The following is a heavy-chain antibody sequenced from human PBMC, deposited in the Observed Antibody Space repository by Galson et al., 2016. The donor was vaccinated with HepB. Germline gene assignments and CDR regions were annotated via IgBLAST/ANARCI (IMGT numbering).Heavy chain of an antibody. CDR2: IDWDDVK. CDR1: GFSPSTRGMC. Sequence: PALVKPTQTVTLTCTFSGFSPSTRGMCVTWIRQPPGKALEWVALIDWDDVKYYSTSLRSNVTISKDTTKNRVVLTLTNVGPVDTGTYFCARTPDGGHFDYWGQGVPVTVSS. J-gene: IGHJ4*02. V-gene: IGHV2-70*01. CDR3: ARTPDGGHFDY. D-gene: IGHD3-10*01.